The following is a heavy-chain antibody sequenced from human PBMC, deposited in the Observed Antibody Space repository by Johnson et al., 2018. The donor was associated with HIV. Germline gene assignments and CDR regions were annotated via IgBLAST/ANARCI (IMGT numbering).Heavy chain of an antibody. D-gene: IGHD3-16*01. CDR3: VRGSRYTHDNDDVYLLQAFDI. CDR2: IKSKTDGGTT. CDR1: GFTLSDYY. J-gene: IGHJ3*02. Sequence: VQLVESGGGLVQPGGSLRLSCAASGFTLSDYYMDWVRQAPGKGLEWIGRIKSKTDGGTTYYADSVKGRFTISRDNSKNTLYLQMNSLSAEDTAVYYCVRGSRYTHDNDDVYLLQAFDIWGQGTMVTVSS. V-gene: IGHV3-15*01.